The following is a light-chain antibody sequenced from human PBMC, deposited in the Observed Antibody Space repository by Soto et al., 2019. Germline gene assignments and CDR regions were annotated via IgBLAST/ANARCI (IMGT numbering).Light chain of an antibody. CDR1: QTIDIW. V-gene: IGKV1-5*01. CDR3: QQYNSYSWT. J-gene: IGKJ1*01. Sequence: DIQMTQSPSTLSAFVGDRVTITCRASQTIDIWVAWYQQKPGKAPKLLIYDASNLQSGVPSRFSGSGSGTEFTLTISSLQPDDFATYYCQQYNSYSWTFGQGTKVDIK. CDR2: DAS.